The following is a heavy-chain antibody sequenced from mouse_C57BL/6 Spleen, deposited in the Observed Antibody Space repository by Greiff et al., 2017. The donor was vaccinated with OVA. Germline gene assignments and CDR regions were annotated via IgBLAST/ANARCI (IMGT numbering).Heavy chain of an antibody. CDR3: ARRGTVQATGFAY. J-gene: IGHJ3*01. CDR1: GYAFSSYW. D-gene: IGHD3-2*02. V-gene: IGHV1-80*01. CDR2: IYPGDGGT. Sequence: VQLQQSGAELVKPGASVKISCKASGYAFSSYWMNWVKQRPGKGLEWIGQIYPGDGGTNYNGKFKGKATLTADKSSSTAYMQLSSLTSEEYAVYFGARRGTVQATGFAYWGQGTLVTVSA.